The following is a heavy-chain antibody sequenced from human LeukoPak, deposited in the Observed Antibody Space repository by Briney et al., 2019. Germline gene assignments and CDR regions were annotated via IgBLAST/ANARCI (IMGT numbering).Heavy chain of an antibody. CDR1: GGSISSSTYY. CDR2: IYYSGST. V-gene: IGHV4-39*01. Sequence: SETLSLTCTVSGGSISSSTYYWGWIRQPPGKGLEWIGSIYYSGSTYHNPSLRSRVTISVDTSKNQFSLKLSSVTAADTAVYYCARHVYAIAAAGNALDYWGQGTLVTVSS. CDR3: ARHVYAIAAAGNALDY. D-gene: IGHD6-13*01. J-gene: IGHJ4*02.